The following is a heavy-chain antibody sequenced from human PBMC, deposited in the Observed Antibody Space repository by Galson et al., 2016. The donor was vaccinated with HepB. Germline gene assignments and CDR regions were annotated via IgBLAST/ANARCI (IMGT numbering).Heavy chain of an antibody. V-gene: IGHV3-33*01. CDR3: ARDRLRVGHYYGLDV. J-gene: IGHJ6*02. CDR1: GFTFTTYG. CDR2: IWNDGNFD. Sequence: SLRLSCAASGFTFTTYGFHWVRQAPGKGLEWVAVIWNDGNFDYYADSVKGRFTISRDNSKSTVSLQMNNLRVEDTAVYYCARDRLRVGHYYGLDVWGLGTTLIVSS. D-gene: IGHD3-16*01.